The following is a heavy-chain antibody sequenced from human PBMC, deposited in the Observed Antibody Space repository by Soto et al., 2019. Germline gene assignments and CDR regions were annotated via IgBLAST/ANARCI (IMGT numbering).Heavy chain of an antibody. CDR2: IIPIFGTA. V-gene: IGHV1-69*13. Sequence: GASVKVSCKASGDTFTSYSISWLRHALGQGLEWMGGIIPIFGTANYAQKFQGRVTITADESTSTAYMELSSLRSEDTAVYYCARGVVVAAYNWFDPWGQGTLVTVSS. J-gene: IGHJ5*02. CDR1: GDTFTSYS. CDR3: ARGVVVAAYNWFDP. D-gene: IGHD2-15*01.